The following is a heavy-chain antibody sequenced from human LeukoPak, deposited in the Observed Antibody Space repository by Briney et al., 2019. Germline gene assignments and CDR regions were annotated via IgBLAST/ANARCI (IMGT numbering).Heavy chain of an antibody. D-gene: IGHD1-20*01. CDR2: IYYSGST. V-gene: IGHV4-31*03. CDR3: ARDWGYNWNDGQWAFDI. Sequence: SETLSLTCTVSGGSISSGGYYWSWLRQHPGKGLEWIGYIYYSGSTYYNPSLKSRVTISVDTSKNQFSLKLSSVTAADTAVYYCARDWGYNWNDGQWAFDIWGQGTMVTVSS. CDR1: GGSISSGGYY. J-gene: IGHJ3*02.